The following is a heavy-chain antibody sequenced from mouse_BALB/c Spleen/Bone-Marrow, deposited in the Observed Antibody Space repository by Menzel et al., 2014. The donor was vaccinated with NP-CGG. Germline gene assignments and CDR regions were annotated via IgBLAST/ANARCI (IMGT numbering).Heavy chain of an antibody. CDR1: GYSFTGYT. CDR2: INPYNGGT. CDR3: ARWDYYGYAMDY. Sequence: VQLKQSGPELVKPGASMKISCKASGYSFTGYTMNWVKQSHGKNLEWIGLINPYNGGTSYNQKFMGKATLTVDKSSSPAYMELLSLTSEDSAVYYCARWDYYGYAMDYWGQGTSVTVSS. V-gene: IGHV1-18*01. J-gene: IGHJ4*01. D-gene: IGHD1-1*01.